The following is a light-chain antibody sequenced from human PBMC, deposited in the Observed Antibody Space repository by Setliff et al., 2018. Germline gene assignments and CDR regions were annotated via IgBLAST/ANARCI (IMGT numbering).Light chain of an antibody. CDR1: SSDVGGYNY. CDR2: EVS. Sequence: QSALTQPASVSGSPGQSITISCTGTSSDVGGYNYVSWYQQHPGKAPKLMIYEVSDRPSGVSNRFSGSGSGNTASLTISGLQAEDEADYYCSSYSGSSTLVFGTGTKVTVL. CDR3: SSYSGSSTLV. J-gene: IGLJ1*01. V-gene: IGLV2-14*01.